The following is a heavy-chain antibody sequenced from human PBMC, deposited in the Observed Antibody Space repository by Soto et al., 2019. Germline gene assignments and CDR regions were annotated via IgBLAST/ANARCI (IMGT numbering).Heavy chain of an antibody. J-gene: IGHJ3*02. CDR3: ARDRYCSSTSCYFKGAFDI. D-gene: IGHD2-2*01. CDR2: ISSSSSTI. V-gene: IGHV3-48*02. CDR1: GFTFSSYS. Sequence: GGSLRLSCAASGFTFSSYSMNWVRQAPGKGLEWVSYISSSSSTIYYADSVKGRFTISRDNAKNSLYLQMNSLRDEDTAVYYCARDRYCSSTSCYFKGAFDIWGQGTMVTVSS.